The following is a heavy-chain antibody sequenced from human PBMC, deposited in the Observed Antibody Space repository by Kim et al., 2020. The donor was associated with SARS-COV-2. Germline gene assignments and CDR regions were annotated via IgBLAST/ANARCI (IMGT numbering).Heavy chain of an antibody. V-gene: IGHV4-39*07. J-gene: IGHJ5*02. D-gene: IGHD3-3*01. CDR1: GDSIISSNYY. Sequence: SETLSLTCTVSGDSIISSNYYWGWIRQPPGKGLEWIGTIYYSGSTYYNPSLKSRVTMSVDTSKNQFSLKLSSVTAEDTAVYFCARDYNFNTNLDPWGQGT. CDR3: ARDYNFNTNLDP. CDR2: IYYSGST.